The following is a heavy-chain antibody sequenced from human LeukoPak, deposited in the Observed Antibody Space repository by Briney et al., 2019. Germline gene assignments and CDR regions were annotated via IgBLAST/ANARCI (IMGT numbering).Heavy chain of an antibody. Sequence: PSETLSLTCAVYGGSFSGYYWSWIRQPPGQGLEWIGEINHSGSTNYNPSPKSRVTISVDTSKNQFSLKLSSVTAADTAVYYCGGSSSWYYYGMDVWGKGTTVTVSS. CDR1: GGSFSGYY. CDR3: GGSSSWYYYGMDV. V-gene: IGHV4-34*01. J-gene: IGHJ6*04. CDR2: INHSGST. D-gene: IGHD6-13*01.